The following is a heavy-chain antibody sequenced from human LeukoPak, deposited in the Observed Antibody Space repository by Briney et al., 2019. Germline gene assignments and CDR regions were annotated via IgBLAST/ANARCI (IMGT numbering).Heavy chain of an antibody. D-gene: IGHD3-16*02. V-gene: IGHV3-21*01. CDR1: GFTFSCYS. Sequence: AGGSLRLSCAASGFTFSCYSINWVRQAPGKGLECVSSIGSSSSYIYYAESVKGRFTISRDNAKNSLYLQMNSLRAEDTAVYYCARGGLDTYYDYVWGSYRYDYWGQGTRVTVSS. CDR3: ARGGLDTYYDYVWGSYRYDY. CDR2: IGSSSSYI. J-gene: IGHJ4*02.